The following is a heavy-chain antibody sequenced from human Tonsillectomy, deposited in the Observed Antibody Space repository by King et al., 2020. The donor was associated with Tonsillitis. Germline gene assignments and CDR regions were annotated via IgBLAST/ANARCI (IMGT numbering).Heavy chain of an antibody. CDR1: GGSISSSSYY. D-gene: IGHD3-3*01. Sequence: QLQESGPGLVKPSETLTLTCTVSGGSISSSSYYWGWIRQPPGKGLEWIGSIYYSGSTYYNPSLKSQVTISVDTSKNQFSLKLSSVTAADTAVYYCARPARGYYDFWSGSGAFDIWGQGTMVTVSS. J-gene: IGHJ3*02. CDR2: IYYSGST. CDR3: ARPARGYYDFWSGSGAFDI. V-gene: IGHV4-39*01.